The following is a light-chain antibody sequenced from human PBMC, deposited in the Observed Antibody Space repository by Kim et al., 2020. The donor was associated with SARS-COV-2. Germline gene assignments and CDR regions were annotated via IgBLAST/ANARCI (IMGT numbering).Light chain of an antibody. V-gene: IGLV2-14*03. CDR2: DVT. CDR3: FSFSNTDTGV. J-gene: IGLJ3*02. CDR1: SRDVGVYNY. Sequence: GQSITISCTGTSRDVGVYNYVSWYQQHPDKAPKLLIYDVTKRPSGVSDRFSGSKSVNTASLTISGLQAEDEADYYCFSFSNTDTGVFGGGTQLTVL.